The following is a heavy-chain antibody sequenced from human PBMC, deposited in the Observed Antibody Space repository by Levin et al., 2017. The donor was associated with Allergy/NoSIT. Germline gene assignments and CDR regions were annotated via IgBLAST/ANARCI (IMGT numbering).Heavy chain of an antibody. CDR3: ATRETNYYDTSGYFRVDY. CDR2: LYYSGST. D-gene: IGHD3-22*01. V-gene: IGHV4-39*07. Sequence: SETLSLTCTVSGGSISSRKYYWGWIRQPPGKGLEWIGSLYYSGSTYYNPSLKSRVTISVDTSKNQFSLKLSSVTAVDTAMYYCATRETNYYDTSGYFRVDYWGQGTLVTVSS. CDR1: GGSISSRKYY. J-gene: IGHJ4*02.